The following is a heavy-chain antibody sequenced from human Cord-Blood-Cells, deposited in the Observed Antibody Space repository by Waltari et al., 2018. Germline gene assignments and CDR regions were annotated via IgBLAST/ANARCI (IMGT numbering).Heavy chain of an antibody. Sequence: QVQLVESGGGVVQPGRSLRLSCAASGFTLSSYAMHWVRQAPGKGLEWVAVISYDGSNKYYADSVKGRFTISRDNSKNTLYLQMNSLRAEDTAVYYCAREMNPITMIVGGMDVWGQGTTVTVSS. V-gene: IGHV3-30*04. CDR2: ISYDGSNK. D-gene: IGHD3-22*01. CDR1: GFTLSSYA. J-gene: IGHJ6*02. CDR3: AREMNPITMIVGGMDV.